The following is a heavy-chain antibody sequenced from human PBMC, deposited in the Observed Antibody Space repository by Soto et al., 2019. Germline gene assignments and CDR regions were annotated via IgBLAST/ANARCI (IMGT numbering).Heavy chain of an antibody. V-gene: IGHV3-23*01. J-gene: IGHJ4*02. Sequence: EVPLLESGGGLVQPGGSLRLSCAASGFTFSSYGMGWVRQAPGKGLEWVSAISGSGGSTYYADSVKGRFTISRDNSKNTLYLQMNSLRAEDTAVYYCAKAQVVGATTPFDYWGQGTLVTVSS. CDR2: ISGSGGST. CDR3: AKAQVVGATTPFDY. D-gene: IGHD1-26*01. CDR1: GFTFSSYG.